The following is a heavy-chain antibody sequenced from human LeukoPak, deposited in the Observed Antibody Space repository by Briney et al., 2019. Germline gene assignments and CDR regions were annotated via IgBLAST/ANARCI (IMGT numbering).Heavy chain of an antibody. CDR3: ARQQVAGLSGKDY. Sequence: NSSETLSLTCTVSGGSISSSSYYWGWIRQPPGKGLEWIGSIYYSGSTYYNPSLKSQVTISVDTSENQFSLKLSSVTAADTAVYYCARQQVAGLSGKDYWGQGTLVTVSS. J-gene: IGHJ4*02. V-gene: IGHV4-39*01. D-gene: IGHD6-19*01. CDR1: GGSISSSSYY. CDR2: IYYSGST.